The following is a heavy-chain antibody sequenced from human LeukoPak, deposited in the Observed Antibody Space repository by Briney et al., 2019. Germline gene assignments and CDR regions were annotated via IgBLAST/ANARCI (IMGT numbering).Heavy chain of an antibody. V-gene: IGHV4-59*01. CDR1: GGSISPYY. CDR2: IYYSGST. CDR3: ARCETSEVVWYFDL. Sequence: SETLSLTCTVSGGSISPYYWSWIRQPPGKGLEWIGYIYYSGSTNYNPSLKSRVTISVDTSKNQFSLKLSSVTAADTAVYYCARCETSEVVWYFDLWGRGTLVTVSS. J-gene: IGHJ2*01.